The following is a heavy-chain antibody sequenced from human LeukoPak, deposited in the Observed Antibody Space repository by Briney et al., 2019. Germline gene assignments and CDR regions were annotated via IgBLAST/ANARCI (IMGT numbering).Heavy chain of an antibody. CDR1: GFTFSSSG. Sequence: GGSLRLSCAASGFTFSSSGMHWVRQAPGKGLEWVAVISYDGRSKYYGDSVKGRFTISRDNSKNTLYLRMNSLRAEDSAVYYCAKDLGYYSSYYYGMDVWGQGTTVTVSS. D-gene: IGHD4-11*01. CDR2: ISYDGRSK. J-gene: IGHJ6*02. CDR3: AKDLGYYSSYYYGMDV. V-gene: IGHV3-30*18.